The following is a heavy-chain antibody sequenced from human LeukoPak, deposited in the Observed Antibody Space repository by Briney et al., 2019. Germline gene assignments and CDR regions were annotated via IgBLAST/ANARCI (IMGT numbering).Heavy chain of an antibody. CDR1: GGSISSGGYS. D-gene: IGHD5-18*01. CDR2: IYHSGST. CDR3: ARGEYSYGYGFDY. V-gene: IGHV4-30-2*01. Sequence: PSETLSLTCAVSGGSISSGGYSWSWIWQPPGKGLEWIGYIYHSGSTYYNPSLKSRVTISVDRSKNQFSLKLSSVTAADTAVYYCARGEYSYGYGFDYWGQGTLVTVSS. J-gene: IGHJ4*02.